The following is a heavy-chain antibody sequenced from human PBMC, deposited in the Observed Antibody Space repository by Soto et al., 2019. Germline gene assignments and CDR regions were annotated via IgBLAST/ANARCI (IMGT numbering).Heavy chain of an antibody. D-gene: IGHD1-26*01. J-gene: IGHJ4*02. Sequence: ASEKVSCKASRYTFTSYGISWVRQAPGQGLEWMGWISAYNGNTNYAQKLQGRVTMTTDTSTSTAYMELRSLRSDDTAVYYCARRVSQWEDFDYWGQGTLVTVSS. CDR1: RYTFTSYG. CDR2: ISAYNGNT. CDR3: ARRVSQWEDFDY. V-gene: IGHV1-18*01.